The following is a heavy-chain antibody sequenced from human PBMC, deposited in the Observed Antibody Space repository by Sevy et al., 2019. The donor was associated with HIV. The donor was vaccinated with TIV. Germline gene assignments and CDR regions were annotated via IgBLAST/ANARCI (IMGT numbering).Heavy chain of an antibody. V-gene: IGHV3-21*01. CDR2: ISSSSSYI. D-gene: IGHD2-15*01. J-gene: IGHJ6*02. Sequence: GGSLRLSCAASGFTFSSYSMNWVRQAPGKGLEWVSSISSSSSYIYYADSVKGRFTISRDNAKNSLYLQMNSLRAEETAGYYCARDGDCSGGSCYASVYYYYYGMDVWGQGTTVTVSS. CDR1: GFTFSSYS. CDR3: ARDGDCSGGSCYASVYYYYYGMDV.